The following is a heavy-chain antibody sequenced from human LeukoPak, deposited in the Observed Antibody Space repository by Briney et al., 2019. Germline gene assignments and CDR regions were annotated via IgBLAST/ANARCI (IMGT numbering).Heavy chain of an antibody. V-gene: IGHV3-23*01. Sequence: PGGSLRLSCVASGFTFSSYAINWVRQAPGKGLEWVSGTSGSGGRTYYADSVKGRFTISRETSKNTLYLQMNSLRAEDTAVYYCAKVRLYGDYPEIDYWGQGTLVAVSS. CDR1: GFTFSSYA. J-gene: IGHJ4*02. CDR3: AKVRLYGDYPEIDY. CDR2: TSGSGGRT. D-gene: IGHD4-17*01.